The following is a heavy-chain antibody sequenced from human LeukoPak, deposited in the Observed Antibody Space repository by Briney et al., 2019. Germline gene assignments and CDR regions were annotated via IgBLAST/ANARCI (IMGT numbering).Heavy chain of an antibody. D-gene: IGHD3-22*01. J-gene: IGHJ4*02. Sequence: PSETLSLTCTVSGGSIRSYYWSWIRQPPGKGLEWIGYIYYSGSTNYNPSLKSRVTISVDTSKNQFSLKLSSVTAAATAVYYCVRGGGSTDYYDSSGYFWGQGTLVTVSS. CDR1: GGSIRSYY. CDR2: IYYSGST. V-gene: IGHV4-59*01. CDR3: VRGGGSTDYYDSSGYF.